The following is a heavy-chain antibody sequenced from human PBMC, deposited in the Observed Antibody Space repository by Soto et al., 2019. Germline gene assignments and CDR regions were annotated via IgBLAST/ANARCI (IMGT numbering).Heavy chain of an antibody. CDR1: GFTFSSYW. Sequence: GGSLRPSCSASGFTFSSYWMSWVRQAPGKGLEWVANINQDGSEEDYVDSVKGRFTVSRDNTKKSLYLQMNSLRPDDTAVYYRARRRVYIAIAPAFIVRSWFDPWGQGSLVTVSS. J-gene: IGHJ5*02. D-gene: IGHD2-2*01. CDR3: ARRRVYIAIAPAFIVRSWFDP. CDR2: INQDGSEE. V-gene: IGHV3-7*01.